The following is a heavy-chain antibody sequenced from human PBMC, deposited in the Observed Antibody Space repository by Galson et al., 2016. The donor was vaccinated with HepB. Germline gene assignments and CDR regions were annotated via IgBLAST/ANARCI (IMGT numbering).Heavy chain of an antibody. CDR3: AHFDYGSQSFDY. D-gene: IGHD3-16*01. J-gene: IGHJ4*02. CDR2: IYWNDEK. V-gene: IGHV2-5*01. Sequence: LVKPTQTLTVTCTFSGFSLGTSGVGVGWIRQPPGEALEWLALIYWNDEKRYSPSLKSRLTITKETSKTQVVLTVTNLDPVDTATYYCAHFDYGSQSFDYGGQGTLVTVSS. CDR1: GFSLGTSGVG.